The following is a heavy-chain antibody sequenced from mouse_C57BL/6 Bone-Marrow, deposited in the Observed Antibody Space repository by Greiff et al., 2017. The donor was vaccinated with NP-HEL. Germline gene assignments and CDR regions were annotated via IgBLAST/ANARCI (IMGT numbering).Heavy chain of an antibody. CDR3: ARADYYGSSRNWEVFFDY. Sequence: QVQLKESGPGILQPSQTLSLTCSFSGFSLSTFGMGVGWIRQPSGKGLEWLAHIWWDDDTYYNPALKSRLTFSKDTSKNQVFLKIANVDTAYTATYYCARADYYGSSRNWEVFFDYWGQGTTLTVSS. D-gene: IGHD1-1*01. CDR1: GFSLSTFGMG. CDR2: IWWDDDT. V-gene: IGHV8-8*01. J-gene: IGHJ2*01.